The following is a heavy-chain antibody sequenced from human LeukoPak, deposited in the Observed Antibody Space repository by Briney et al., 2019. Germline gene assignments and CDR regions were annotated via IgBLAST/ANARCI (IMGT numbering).Heavy chain of an antibody. CDR2: MKPDGTTK. CDR3: ARSIPYGTTWYGRSDY. V-gene: IGHV3-7*03. Sequence: PGGSLRLSCAASGFPFSSYSMTWVRQAPGKGLEWVANMKPDGTTKSYVDSVKGRFTISRDNALNSLYLQMNSLRAEDTAIYYCARSIPYGTTWYGRSDYWGQGTLVTVSS. D-gene: IGHD6-13*01. J-gene: IGHJ4*02. CDR1: GFPFSSYS.